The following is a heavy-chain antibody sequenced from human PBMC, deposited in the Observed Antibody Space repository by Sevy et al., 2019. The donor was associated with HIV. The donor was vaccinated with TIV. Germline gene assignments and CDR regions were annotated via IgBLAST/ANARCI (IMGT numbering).Heavy chain of an antibody. CDR3: AKDPRSYHSSSWYYFDY. CDR1: GFTFSSYA. J-gene: IGHJ4*02. V-gene: IGHV3-23*01. Sequence: GGSLRLSCAASGFTFSSYAMSWVRQAPGKGLEWVSAISGSGGSTYYADSVKGRFTIPRDNSKNTLYLQMNSLRAEETAVYYCAKDPRSYHSSSWYYFDYWGQGTLVTVSS. D-gene: IGHD6-13*01. CDR2: ISGSGGST.